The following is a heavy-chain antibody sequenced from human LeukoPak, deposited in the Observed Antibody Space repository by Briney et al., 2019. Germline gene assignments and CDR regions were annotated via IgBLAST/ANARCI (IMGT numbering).Heavy chain of an antibody. CDR3: ARTNYYDSSGYFLGY. V-gene: IGHV1-2*02. CDR1: GGTFSSYA. J-gene: IGHJ4*02. CDR2: INPSSGGT. Sequence: ASVTVSCKASGGTFSSYAISWVRQAPGQGLEWMGWINPSSGGTNYAQNLQGRVTMTRDTSISTAYMELRSLRSDDAAVYYCARTNYYDSSGYFLGYWGQGTLVTVSS. D-gene: IGHD3-22*01.